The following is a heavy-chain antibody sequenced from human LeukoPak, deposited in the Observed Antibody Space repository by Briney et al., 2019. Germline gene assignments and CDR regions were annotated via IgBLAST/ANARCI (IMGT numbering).Heavy chain of an antibody. D-gene: IGHD3-3*01. CDR2: INHSGST. Sequence: SETLSLTCAVYGGSFSGYYWSWIRQPPGKGLEWIGEINHSGSTNYNPSLKSRVTISVDTSKNQFSLKLSPVTAADTAVYYCARGEAFWSGYYIWRYYYYMDVWGKGTTVTVSS. CDR1: GGSFSGYY. V-gene: IGHV4-34*01. J-gene: IGHJ6*03. CDR3: ARGEAFWSGYYIWRYYYYMDV.